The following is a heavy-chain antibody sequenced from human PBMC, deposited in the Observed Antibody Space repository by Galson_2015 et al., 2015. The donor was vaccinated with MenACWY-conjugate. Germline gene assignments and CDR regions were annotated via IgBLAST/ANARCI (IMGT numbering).Heavy chain of an antibody. CDR2: ISGSGGNT. Sequence: SLRLSCAASGFTFSSYAMSWVRQAPGKGLEWVSAISGSGGNTYYADSVKGRFTISRDNSKNTLYLQINSLRAEDTAVYYCATTNRSPCYYYYMDVWGRGTAVTVSS. CDR1: GFTFSSYA. J-gene: IGHJ6*03. V-gene: IGHV3-23*01. CDR3: ATTNRSPCYYYYMDV.